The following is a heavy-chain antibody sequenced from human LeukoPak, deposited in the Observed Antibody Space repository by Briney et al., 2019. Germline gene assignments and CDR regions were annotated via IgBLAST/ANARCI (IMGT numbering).Heavy chain of an antibody. D-gene: IGHD2-2*02. V-gene: IGHV1-8*01. Sequence: ASVKVSCKASGYTFTSYDINWVRQATGQGLEWMGWMNPNGGNTGYAQKFQGRVTMTRNTSVSTAYMELSSLRSEDTAVYYCARGHCSSTSCYIYYYYGMDVWGQGTTVTVSS. CDR3: ARGHCSSTSCYIYYYYGMDV. J-gene: IGHJ6*02. CDR1: GYTFTSYD. CDR2: MNPNGGNT.